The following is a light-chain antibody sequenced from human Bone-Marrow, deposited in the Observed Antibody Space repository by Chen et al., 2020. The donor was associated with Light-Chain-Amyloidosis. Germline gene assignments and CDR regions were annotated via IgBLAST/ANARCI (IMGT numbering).Light chain of an antibody. Sequence: QSVLTQPPSVSGASGQRVTISCTGTRSNIGAGYDVHWYQQLPGTAPKLLIYGNSNRPSGVPDRFSGSKSGTSASLAITGLQAEDEADYYCQSYDSSLSGSWVFGGGTKLTVL. CDR2: GNS. CDR1: RSNIGAGYD. V-gene: IGLV1-40*01. J-gene: IGLJ3*02. CDR3: QSYDSSLSGSWV.